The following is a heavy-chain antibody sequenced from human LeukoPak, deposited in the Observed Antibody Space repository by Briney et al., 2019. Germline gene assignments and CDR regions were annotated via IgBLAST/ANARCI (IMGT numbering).Heavy chain of an antibody. CDR2: INHSGST. Sequence: SETLSLTCAVYGGSFSGYYWSWIRQPPGKGLEWIGEINHSGSTNYNPSLKSRVTISVDTSKNQFSLRLSSVTAADTAVYYCARGHDCMDYWGQGTLVTVSS. D-gene: IGHD2-21*02. CDR3: ARGHDCMDY. J-gene: IGHJ4*02. CDR1: GGSFSGYY. V-gene: IGHV4-34*01.